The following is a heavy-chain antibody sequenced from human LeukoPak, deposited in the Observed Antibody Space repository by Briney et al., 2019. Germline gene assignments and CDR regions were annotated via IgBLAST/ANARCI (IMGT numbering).Heavy chain of an antibody. Sequence: SETLSLTCTASGGSISSSSYYWGWIRQPPGKGLEWIGSIYYSGSTYYNPSLKSRVTIFVDTSKNQFSLKLSSVTAADTAVYYCARMATLAGFDYWGQGTLVTVSS. V-gene: IGHV4-39*01. CDR2: IYYSGST. D-gene: IGHD3-16*01. CDR1: GGSISSSSYY. CDR3: ARMATLAGFDY. J-gene: IGHJ4*02.